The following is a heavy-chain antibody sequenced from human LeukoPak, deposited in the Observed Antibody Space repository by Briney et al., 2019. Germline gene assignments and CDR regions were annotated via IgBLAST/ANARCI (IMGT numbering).Heavy chain of an antibody. J-gene: IGHJ4*02. V-gene: IGHV3-21*01. CDR1: GFTLSSYT. CDR2: ISSSSRDI. Sequence: GGSLRLSCAASGFTLSSYTMNWVRQAPGKGLEWVAAISSSSRDIFYADSVKGRFSISRDNTHNSLSLRMNSLGAEDTAVYYCVREAAATLFDYWGQGTLVTVSS. D-gene: IGHD1-26*01. CDR3: VREAAATLFDY.